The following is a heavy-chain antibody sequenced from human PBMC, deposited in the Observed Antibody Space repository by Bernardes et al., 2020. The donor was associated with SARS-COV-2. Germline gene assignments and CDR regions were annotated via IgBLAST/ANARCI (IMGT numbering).Heavy chain of an antibody. CDR1: GGSLSGYY. CDR2: INYSGST. V-gene: IGHV4-34*01. D-gene: IGHD3-22*01. CDR3: ARGARISMIVVVMPEAAFDI. J-gene: IGHJ3*02. Sequence: WGSLRLTCAVYGGSLSGYYWNWIRQSPGKGLEWIGEINYSGSTNYNPSLKSRVTISVDTSKNQFSLNLSSVTAADTAVYYCARGARISMIVVVMPEAAFDIWGKGTTVTVSS.